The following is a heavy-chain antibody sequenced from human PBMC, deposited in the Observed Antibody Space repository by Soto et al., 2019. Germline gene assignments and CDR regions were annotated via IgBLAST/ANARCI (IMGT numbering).Heavy chain of an antibody. D-gene: IGHD6-19*01. CDR1: GFTFSSYC. CDR2: ISYDGSNK. V-gene: IGHV3-30*18. J-gene: IGHJ4*02. Sequence: QVQLVESGGGVVQPGRSLRLSCAASGFTFSSYCMHWVRQAPGKGLEWVAVISYDGSNKYYADSVKGRFTISRDNSKNTLYLQMNRLRAEDTAVYYCAKVAVAGRSIDYWGQGTLVTVSS. CDR3: AKVAVAGRSIDY.